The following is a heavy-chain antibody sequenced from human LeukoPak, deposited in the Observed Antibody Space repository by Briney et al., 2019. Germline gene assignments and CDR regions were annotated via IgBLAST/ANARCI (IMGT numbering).Heavy chain of an antibody. J-gene: IGHJ4*02. CDR3: ARDLIAVAGTEDY. CDR1: GFTFSSYG. CDR2: IWYDGSNK. Sequence: GGTLRLSCAASGFTFSSYGMHWVRQAPATGLELVAVIWYDGSNKYYADSVKGRFTISRDNSKNTLYLQMNSLRAEDTAVYYCARDLIAVAGTEDYWGRGTLVTVSS. V-gene: IGHV3-33*01. D-gene: IGHD6-19*01.